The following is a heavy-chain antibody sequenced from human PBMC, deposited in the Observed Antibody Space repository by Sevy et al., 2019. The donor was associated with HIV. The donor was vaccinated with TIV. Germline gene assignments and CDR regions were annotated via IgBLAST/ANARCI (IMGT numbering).Heavy chain of an antibody. CDR1: GFTFSSYS. D-gene: IGHD4-17*01. V-gene: IGHV3-21*01. CDR2: ISSSSSYI. Sequence: GGSLRLSCAASGFTFSSYSMNWVRQAPGKGLEWVSSISSSSSYIYYADSVKGRFTISRDNAKNSLYLQMNSLRAEDTAVSYCARKHGDYVEVYYYGMDVWGQGTTVTVSS. CDR3: ARKHGDYVEVYYYGMDV. J-gene: IGHJ6*02.